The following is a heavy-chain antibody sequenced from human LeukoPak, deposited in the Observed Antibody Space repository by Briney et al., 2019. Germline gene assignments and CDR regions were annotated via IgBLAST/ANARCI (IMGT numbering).Heavy chain of an antibody. D-gene: IGHD7-27*01. CDR2: ISYTGRT. Sequence: PSETLSLTCTVSGASISSYYWSWIRQPPGKGLEWIGYISYTGRTNYNPSLKSRVTISVDTSKNQFSLKLSSVTAADTAVYYCARDDGEGNTFDFWGQGTMVTVSS. V-gene: IGHV4-59*01. J-gene: IGHJ3*01. CDR1: GASISSYY. CDR3: ARDDGEGNTFDF.